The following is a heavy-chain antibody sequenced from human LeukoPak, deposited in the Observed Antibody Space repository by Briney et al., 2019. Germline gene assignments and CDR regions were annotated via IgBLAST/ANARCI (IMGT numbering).Heavy chain of an antibody. Sequence: ASVKVSCKASGYTFTTYYMHWVRQAPGQGLEWMGTINPSGGGTSYAQKFQGRLTMTRDTSTSTVYMELSSLRSDDTAVYYCASLATSAFDYWGQGTLVTVSS. J-gene: IGHJ4*02. CDR3: ASLATSAFDY. CDR2: INPSGGGT. CDR1: GYTFTTYY. V-gene: IGHV1-46*01.